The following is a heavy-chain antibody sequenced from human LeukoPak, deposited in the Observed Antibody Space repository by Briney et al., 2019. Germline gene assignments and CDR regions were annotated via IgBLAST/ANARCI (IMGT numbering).Heavy chain of an antibody. CDR3: ARSVVAATSYYFDY. V-gene: IGHV3-21*01. CDR1: GFTFSSDS. Sequence: PGGSLRLSCAASGFTFSSDSMNWVRQAPGKGLEWVSSISSSSSYIYYADSVKGRFTISRDNAKNSLYLQMNSLRGEDTAVYYCARSVVAATSYYFDYWGQGTLVTVSS. J-gene: IGHJ4*02. CDR2: ISSSSSYI. D-gene: IGHD2-15*01.